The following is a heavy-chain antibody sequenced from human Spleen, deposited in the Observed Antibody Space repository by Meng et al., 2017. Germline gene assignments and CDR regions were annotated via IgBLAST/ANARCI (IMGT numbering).Heavy chain of an antibody. CDR3: ARNSESYYRVGY. V-gene: IGHV2-5*01. CDR1: GFSLSTSGVG. D-gene: IGHD3-10*01. CDR2: IYCNDDK. Sequence: SGPTLVKPTQTLTLTCTFSGFSLSTSGVGVGWIRQTPGKALEWLALIYCNDDKRYSPSLKSRLTITKDTPKNQVVLTMTNMDPVDTATYYCARNSESYYRVGYWGQGTLVTVSS. J-gene: IGHJ4*02.